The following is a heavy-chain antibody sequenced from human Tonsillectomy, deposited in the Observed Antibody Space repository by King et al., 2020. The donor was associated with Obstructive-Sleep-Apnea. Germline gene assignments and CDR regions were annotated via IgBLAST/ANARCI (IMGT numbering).Heavy chain of an antibody. CDR2: INPSGGST. CDR1: GYTFTSYY. V-gene: IGHV1-46*01. J-gene: IGHJ4*02. CDR3: ARDYSSIDKDDY. D-gene: IGHD6-19*01. Sequence: QLVQSGAEVKKPGASVNVSCKASGYTFTSYYMHWVRQAPGQGLEWMGLINPSGGSTSYAQKFQGRVTMSRDTSTSTVYMELNSLTSEDTAVYYCARDYSSIDKDDYWGQGTLVTVSS.